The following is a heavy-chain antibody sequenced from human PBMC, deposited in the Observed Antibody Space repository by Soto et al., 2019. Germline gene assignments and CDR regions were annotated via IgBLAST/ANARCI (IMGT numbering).Heavy chain of an antibody. CDR3: ARILITVVRGVDYYGVDV. V-gene: IGHV3-72*01. Sequence: GGSLRLACVASGFTFSDHYMDWVRQAPGKGLEWVGRSRTKGYSYSTEYAASVTGRFTISRDDSKNSLYLQMNSLKTEDTAVYYCARILITVVRGVDYYGVDVWGQGTTVTVSS. CDR2: SRTKGYSYST. CDR1: GFTFSDHY. J-gene: IGHJ6*02. D-gene: IGHD3-10*01.